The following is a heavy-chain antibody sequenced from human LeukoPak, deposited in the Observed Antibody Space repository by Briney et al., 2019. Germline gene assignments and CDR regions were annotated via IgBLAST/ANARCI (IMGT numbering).Heavy chain of an antibody. CDR2: IYYSGST. CDR3: ARELTQVSY. CDR1: GGSFSGYY. J-gene: IGHJ4*02. V-gene: IGHV4-34*01. Sequence: SETLSLTCAVYGGSFSGYYWSWIRQPPGKGLEWIGSIYYSGSTYYNPSLKSRVTISVDTSKNQFSLKLSSVTAADTAVYYCARELTQVSYWGQGTLVTVSS. D-gene: IGHD2-15*01.